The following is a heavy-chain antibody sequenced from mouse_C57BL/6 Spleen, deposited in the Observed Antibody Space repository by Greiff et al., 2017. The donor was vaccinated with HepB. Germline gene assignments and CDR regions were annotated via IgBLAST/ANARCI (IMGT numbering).Heavy chain of an antibody. D-gene: IGHD1-1*01. J-gene: IGHJ2*01. Sequence: VQLQQPGAELVKPGASVKMSCKASGYTFTSYWITWVKQRPGQGLEWIGDIYPGSGSTNYNEKFKSKATLTVDTSSSTAYMQLSSLPSEDSAVYYCARGGGYYDDFDYWGQGTTLTVSS. CDR1: GYTFTSYW. CDR3: ARGGGYYDDFDY. V-gene: IGHV1-55*01. CDR2: IYPGSGST.